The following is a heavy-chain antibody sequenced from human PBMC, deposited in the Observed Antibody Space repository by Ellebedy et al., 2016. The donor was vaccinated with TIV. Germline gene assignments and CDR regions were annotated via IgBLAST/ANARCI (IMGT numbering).Heavy chain of an antibody. J-gene: IGHJ3*01. CDR1: HDSVSSSSYY. D-gene: IGHD3-3*01. CDR3: ARDNLLERRAFDL. Sequence: SETLSLTCTVSHDSVSSSSYYWAWIRQPPGKGLECIGSIYYNGNTYYNPSLKSRVTLSIDTSKNQFSLNLNSVTAADTAVYHCARDNLLERRAFDLWGQGTMVTVSS. V-gene: IGHV4-39*07. CDR2: IYYNGNT.